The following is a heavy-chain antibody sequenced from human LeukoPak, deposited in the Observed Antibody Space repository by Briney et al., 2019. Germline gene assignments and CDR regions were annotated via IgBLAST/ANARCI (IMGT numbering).Heavy chain of an antibody. Sequence: ATVNVSCKASGYTFTSYGISWVRQAPRQGLEWMGWISAYNGNTNYAQKLQGRVTMTIDTSTSTAYMELGSLRSDDTAVYYCASRRWYSSGWYDYWGQGTLVTVSS. CDR1: GYTFTSYG. CDR2: ISAYNGNT. J-gene: IGHJ4*02. V-gene: IGHV1-18*01. D-gene: IGHD6-19*01. CDR3: ASRRWYSSGWYDY.